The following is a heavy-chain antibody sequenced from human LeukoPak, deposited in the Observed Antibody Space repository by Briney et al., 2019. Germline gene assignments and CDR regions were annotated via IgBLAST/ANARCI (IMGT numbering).Heavy chain of an antibody. Sequence: PSETLSLTCTVSGGSISSYYWSWIRQPPGKGLEWIGYIYYSGSTNYNPSLKSRVTISVDTSKNQFSLKLSSVTAAGTAAYYCARDYGDYGYFQHWGQGTLVTVSS. J-gene: IGHJ1*01. V-gene: IGHV4-59*01. CDR2: IYYSGST. CDR1: GGSISSYY. CDR3: ARDYGDYGYFQH. D-gene: IGHD4-17*01.